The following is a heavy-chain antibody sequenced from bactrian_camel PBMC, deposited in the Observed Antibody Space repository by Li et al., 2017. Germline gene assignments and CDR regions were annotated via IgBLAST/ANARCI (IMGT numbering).Heavy chain of an antibody. J-gene: IGHJ4*01. D-gene: IGHD4*01. CDR2: IDSEFPA. CDR3: APDDMSYYIDPPFPC. Sequence: HVQLVESGGGSVQAGGSLRLTCEVPKFTTSNNCMGWFREVPGKEREAVALIDSEFPATYAQVKGRFTVSRDSAKNTVYLQMNSLKPEDTAEYFCAPDDMSYYIDPPFPCRGQGTQVTVS. CDR1: KFTTSNNC. V-gene: IGHV3S53*01.